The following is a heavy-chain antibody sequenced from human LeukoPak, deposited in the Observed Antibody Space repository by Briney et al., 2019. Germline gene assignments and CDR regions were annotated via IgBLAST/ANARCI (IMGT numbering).Heavy chain of an antibody. CDR3: AKDYDSSGYLGGGIDY. CDR2: IRGTGGGT. CDR1: GFTFSTYA. D-gene: IGHD3-22*01. Sequence: PGGSLRLSCAASGFTFSTYAMSWVRQAPGKGLEWVSTIRGTGGGTSYADSVRGRFTISRDNSKNTLYLQMNSLRAEDTAVYYCAKDYDSSGYLGGGIDYWGQGTLVTVSS. J-gene: IGHJ4*02. V-gene: IGHV3-23*01.